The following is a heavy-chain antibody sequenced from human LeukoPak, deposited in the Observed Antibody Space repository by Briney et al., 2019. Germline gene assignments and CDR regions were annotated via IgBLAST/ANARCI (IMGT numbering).Heavy chain of an antibody. Sequence: SETLSLTCTVSGGSISSSSYYWGWIRQPPGKGLEWIGSFYYSGSSYYNPSLKSRVTISVDTSKNQFSLKVNSVTAADTAVYYCARQGFRSTWFDPWGQGTLVTVSS. CDR1: GGSISSSSYY. J-gene: IGHJ5*02. CDR3: ARQGFRSTWFDP. CDR2: FYYSGSS. V-gene: IGHV4-39*01.